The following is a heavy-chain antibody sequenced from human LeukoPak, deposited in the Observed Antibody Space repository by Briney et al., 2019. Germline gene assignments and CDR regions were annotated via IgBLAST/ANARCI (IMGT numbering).Heavy chain of an antibody. CDR1: GGSISSYY. CDR3: ARALSKLAARYYYYMDV. D-gene: IGHD6-6*01. CDR2: IYYSGST. J-gene: IGHJ6*03. V-gene: IGHV4-59*01. Sequence: SETLSLTCTVSGGSISSYYWSWIRQPPGKGLEWIGYIYYSGSTNYNPSLKSRVTISVDTSKNQFSLKLSSVTAADTAVYYCARALSKLAARYYYYMDVWGKGTTVTVSS.